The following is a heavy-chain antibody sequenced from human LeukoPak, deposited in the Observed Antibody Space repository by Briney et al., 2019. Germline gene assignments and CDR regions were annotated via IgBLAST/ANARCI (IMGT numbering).Heavy chain of an antibody. Sequence: SVNVSCKASGGTFSSYAISWVRQAPGQGLEWMGGIIPIFGTANYAQKFQGRATITADESTSTAYMELSSLRSEDTAVYYCARAFRISVEMATYFDYWGQGTLVTVSS. CDR2: IIPIFGTA. CDR1: GGTFSSYA. CDR3: ARAFRISVEMATYFDY. J-gene: IGHJ4*02. D-gene: IGHD5-24*01. V-gene: IGHV1-69*13.